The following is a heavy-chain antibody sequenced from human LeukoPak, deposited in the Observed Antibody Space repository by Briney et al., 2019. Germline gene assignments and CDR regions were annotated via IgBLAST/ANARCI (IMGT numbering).Heavy chain of an antibody. Sequence: SETLSLTCAVYGGSFSGYYWSWIRQPPGKGLEWIGEINHSGSTNYNPSLKSRVTISVDTSKNQFSLKLSSVTAADTAVYNCARGGEAYDYVWGSYRLDDAFDIWGQGTMVTVSS. CDR3: ARGGEAYDYVWGSYRLDDAFDI. V-gene: IGHV4-34*01. J-gene: IGHJ3*02. D-gene: IGHD3-16*02. CDR2: INHSGST. CDR1: GGSFSGYY.